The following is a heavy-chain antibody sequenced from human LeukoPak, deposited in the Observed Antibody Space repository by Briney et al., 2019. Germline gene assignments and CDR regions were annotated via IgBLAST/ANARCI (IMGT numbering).Heavy chain of an antibody. J-gene: IGHJ5*02. CDR1: GFTFSSYA. D-gene: IGHD3-10*01. Sequence: GGSLRLSCAASGFTFSSYAMSWVRQAPGKGLEWVSAISGRGGSTYYADSVKGRFAISRDNSKNTLYLQMNTMRAADTAVYYCARDLKGSFVYYGSGSYFNWFDPWGQGTLVTVSS. V-gene: IGHV3-23*01. CDR2: ISGRGGST. CDR3: ARDLKGSFVYYGSGSYFNWFDP.